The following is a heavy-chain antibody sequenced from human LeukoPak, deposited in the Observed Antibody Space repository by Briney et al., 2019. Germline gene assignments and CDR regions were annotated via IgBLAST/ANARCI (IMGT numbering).Heavy chain of an antibody. CDR3: ARGSYDSSDFEYFQH. D-gene: IGHD3-22*01. CDR2: INPDSGDT. J-gene: IGHJ1*01. Sequence: GASVNVSCKASGYTFTGYYIHWVRQAPGQGLEWMGWINPDSGDTNYAQRFQGRATMTRDTSISTAYMEKRRLTSDDTAVYYCARGSYDSSDFEYFQHWGQGTLVTVSS. V-gene: IGHV1-2*02. CDR1: GYTFTGYY.